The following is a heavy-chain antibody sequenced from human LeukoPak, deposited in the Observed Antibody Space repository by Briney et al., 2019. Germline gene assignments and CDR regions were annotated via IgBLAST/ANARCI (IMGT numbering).Heavy chain of an antibody. J-gene: IGHJ4*02. D-gene: IGHD3-10*01. CDR2: ISSSSSYI. V-gene: IGHV3-21*01. CDR3: ARDNRGEVVDY. CDR1: GFTFSSYS. Sequence: GGSLRLSCAASGFTFSSYSMNWVRQAPGKGLEWVSSISSSSSYIYYADSVKGRFTISRDNAKDSLYLQMNSLRAEDTAVYYCARDNRGEVVDYWGQGTLVTVSS.